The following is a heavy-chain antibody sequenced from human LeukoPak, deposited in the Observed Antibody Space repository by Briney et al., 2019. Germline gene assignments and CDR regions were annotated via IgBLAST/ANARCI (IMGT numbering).Heavy chain of an antibody. CDR1: GYTFTGYY. Sequence: GASVKVSCKASGYTFTGYYMHWVRQAPGQGLEWMGWINPNSGGTNYAQSFQGRVTMTRDTSITTAYMELSRLRSDDTAVYYCARDRHYYDSSGFYVYWGQGTLVTVSP. D-gene: IGHD3-22*01. CDR2: INPNSGGT. J-gene: IGHJ4*02. CDR3: ARDRHYYDSSGFYVY. V-gene: IGHV1-2*02.